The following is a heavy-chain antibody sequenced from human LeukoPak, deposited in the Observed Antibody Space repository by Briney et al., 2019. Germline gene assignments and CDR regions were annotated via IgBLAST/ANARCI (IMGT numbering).Heavy chain of an antibody. CDR1: GYSFTSYW. D-gene: IGHD3-3*01. Sequence: GESLKISCKGSGYSFTSYWIGRVRQMPGKGLEWMGIIYPGDSDTRYSPSFQGQVTISADKSISTAYLQWSSLKASDTAMYYCAREYDFWSGYYPFDYWGQGTLVTVSS. CDR3: AREYDFWSGYYPFDY. V-gene: IGHV5-51*01. CDR2: IYPGDSDT. J-gene: IGHJ4*02.